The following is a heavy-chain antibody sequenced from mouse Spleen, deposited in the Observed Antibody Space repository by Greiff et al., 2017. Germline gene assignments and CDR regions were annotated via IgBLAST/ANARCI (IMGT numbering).Heavy chain of an antibody. Sequence: QVTLKVCGPGILQPSQTLSLTCSFSGFSLSTSGMGVSWIRQPSGKGLEWLAHIYWDDDKRYNPSLKSRLTISKDTSRNQVFLKITSVDTADTATYYCARRGWLRYFDVWGAGTTVTVSS. CDR3: ARRGWLRYFDV. J-gene: IGHJ1*01. CDR1: GFSLSTSGMG. D-gene: IGHD2-3*01. CDR2: IYWDDDK. V-gene: IGHV8-12*01.